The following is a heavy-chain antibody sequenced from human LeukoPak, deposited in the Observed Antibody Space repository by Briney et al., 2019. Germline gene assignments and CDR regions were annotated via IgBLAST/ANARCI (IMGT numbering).Heavy chain of an antibody. Sequence: SVKVSCKASGGTFSSYAISWVRQAPGQGLEWMGGIIPIFGTANYAQKFQGRVTITADESTSTAYMELSSLRSEDTAVYYCAGTPPLRNYMDVWGKGTTVTVPS. D-gene: IGHD1-7*01. J-gene: IGHJ6*03. CDR3: AGTPPLRNYMDV. CDR1: GGTFSSYA. V-gene: IGHV1-69*13. CDR2: IIPIFGTA.